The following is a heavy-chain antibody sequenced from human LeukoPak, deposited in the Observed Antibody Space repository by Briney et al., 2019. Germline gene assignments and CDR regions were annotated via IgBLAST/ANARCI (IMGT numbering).Heavy chain of an antibody. D-gene: IGHD3-22*01. CDR3: ASSRPNYYDSSGGGGYYFDY. V-gene: IGHV1-69*05. Sequence: GSSVKVSCKASGGTFSSYAISWVRQAPGQGLEWMGGIIPIFGTANYAQKFQGRVTITTDESTSTAYMELSSLRSEDTAVYYCASSRPNYYDSSGGGGYYFDYWGQGTLVTVSS. J-gene: IGHJ4*02. CDR1: GGTFSSYA. CDR2: IIPIFGTA.